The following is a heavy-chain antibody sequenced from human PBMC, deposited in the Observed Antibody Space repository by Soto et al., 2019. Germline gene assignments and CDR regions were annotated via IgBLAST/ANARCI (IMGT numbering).Heavy chain of an antibody. CDR2: IKSDGSST. V-gene: IGHV3-74*03. CDR1: GLSFSGYW. CDR3: TRGDYFDY. Sequence: EVQLVESGGGLVQPGGSLRLSCVGSGLSFSGYWMHWVRQVAGKGLVWVSRIKSDGSSTTYADSVRGRFTISRDDAKNTLYLQMDSLRADDTAVYYCTRGDYFDYWGQGTLVTVSS. J-gene: IGHJ4*02.